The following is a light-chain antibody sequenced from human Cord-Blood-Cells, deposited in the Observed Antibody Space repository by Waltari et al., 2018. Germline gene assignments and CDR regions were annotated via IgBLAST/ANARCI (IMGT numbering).Light chain of an antibody. CDR1: PSVLYSYNNKNY. CDR3: QQYYSTPIT. J-gene: IGKJ5*01. CDR2: WES. V-gene: IGKV4-1*01. Sequence: DIRMTQSPDSLALSLGERTTINCKSSPSVLYSYNNKNYLAWYQQKPGQTPKLLIYWESTRESGVPDRFSGSGSGTDFTLTISSLQAEDVAVYYCQQYYSTPITFGQGTRLEIK.